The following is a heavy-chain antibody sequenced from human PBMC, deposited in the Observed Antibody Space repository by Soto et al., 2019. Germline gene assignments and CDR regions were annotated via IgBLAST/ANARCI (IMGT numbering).Heavy chain of an antibody. CDR2: IYPGDSDT. V-gene: IGHV5-51*01. CDR1: GCSFTSYW. CDR3: ARLGIVATIGDAFDI. Sequence: PGESLKISCKGSGCSFTSYWIGWVRQMPGKGLEWMGIIYPGDSDTRYSPSFQGQVTISADKSISTAYLQWSSLKASDTAMYYCARLGIVATIGDAFDIWGQGTMVTVSS. D-gene: IGHD5-12*01. J-gene: IGHJ3*02.